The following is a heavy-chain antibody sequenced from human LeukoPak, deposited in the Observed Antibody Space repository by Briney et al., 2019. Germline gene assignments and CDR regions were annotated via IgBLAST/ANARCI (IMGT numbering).Heavy chain of an antibody. J-gene: IGHJ4*02. Sequence: GGSLRLSCAASGFTFSSYWMSWVRQAPGKGLEWVANIKQDGSEKYYVDSVKGRFTISRDNAKNSLYLQMNSLRAEDTAVYYCAKDLLRFLEWLGEGGFDYWGQGTLVTVSS. V-gene: IGHV3-7*03. D-gene: IGHD3-3*01. CDR3: AKDLLRFLEWLGEGGFDY. CDR1: GFTFSSYW. CDR2: IKQDGSEK.